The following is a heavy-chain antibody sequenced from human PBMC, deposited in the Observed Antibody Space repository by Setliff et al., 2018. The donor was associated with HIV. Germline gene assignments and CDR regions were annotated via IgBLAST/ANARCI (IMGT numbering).Heavy chain of an antibody. Sequence: ASVKVSCEASTYTFSSYVINWVRQAPGQGLEWMGRISVYNGNTIYAQKLQGRVIMTTDTSTSTAYMELRSLRSDDTAMYYCATQRDIVMVPGQGGFDIWAQGTMVTVS. CDR2: ISVYNGNT. CDR3: ATQRDIVMVPGQGGFDI. V-gene: IGHV1-18*01. J-gene: IGHJ3*02. CDR1: TYTFSSYV. D-gene: IGHD2-2*01.